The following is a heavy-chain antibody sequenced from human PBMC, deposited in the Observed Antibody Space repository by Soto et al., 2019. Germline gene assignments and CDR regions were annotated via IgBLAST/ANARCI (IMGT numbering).Heavy chain of an antibody. Sequence: QVQLLQSGAEVKKPGASVKVSCKASGYKFNSYYIHWVRQAPGQGLEWMGWINVITGGINSAKKFLGRVIMTRDSSIDTAYMELTSLRPDDTAVYYCARVAVFGVTTPPDFWGQGTLVAVSS. D-gene: IGHD3-16*01. V-gene: IGHV1-2*02. CDR1: GYKFNSYY. CDR2: INVITGGI. J-gene: IGHJ4*02. CDR3: ARVAVFGVTTPPDF.